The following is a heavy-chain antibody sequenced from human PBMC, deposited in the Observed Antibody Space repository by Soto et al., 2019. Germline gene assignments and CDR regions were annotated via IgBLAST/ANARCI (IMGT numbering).Heavy chain of an antibody. D-gene: IGHD3-3*01. J-gene: IGHJ4*02. CDR2: ISGSGGST. CDR1: GFTFSSYA. V-gene: IGHV3-23*01. Sequence: GGSLRLSCAASGFTFSSYAMSWVRQAPGKGLEWVSAISGSGGSTYYADSVKGRFTISRDNSKNTLYLQMNSLRAEDTAVYYCAKDTRLAAVGMEWLLLGPHFDYWGQGTLVTVSS. CDR3: AKDTRLAAVGMEWLLLGPHFDY.